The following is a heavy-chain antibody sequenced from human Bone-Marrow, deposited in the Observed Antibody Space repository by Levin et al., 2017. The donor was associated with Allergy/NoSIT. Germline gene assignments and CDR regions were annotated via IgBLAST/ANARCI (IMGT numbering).Heavy chain of an antibody. Sequence: VGSLRLSCAASGFTFSSYSMNWVRQAPGKGLEWVSSISSSTTYKYYADSAKGRFTISRDNAKNSLFLQMNSLRAEDTAVYYCARDSEGSCSSTSCYEIDYWGQGTLVTVSS. CDR2: ISSSTTYK. D-gene: IGHD2-2*01. CDR1: GFTFSSYS. V-gene: IGHV3-21*01. J-gene: IGHJ4*02. CDR3: ARDSEGSCSSTSCYEIDY.